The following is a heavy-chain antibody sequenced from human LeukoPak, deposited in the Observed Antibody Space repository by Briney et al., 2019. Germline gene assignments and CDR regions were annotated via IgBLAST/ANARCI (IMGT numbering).Heavy chain of an antibody. Sequence: GGSLRLSCVASGFPFSSYWMTWVRQAPGKGLEWVANIKQDGSKKSYVDSVKGRFTISRDNAKNSLYLQMNSLRAEDTAVYYCARDAYYDFWSGYQSYYFDYWGQGTLVTVSS. J-gene: IGHJ4*02. V-gene: IGHV3-7*03. CDR2: IKQDGSKK. D-gene: IGHD3-3*01. CDR3: ARDAYYDFWSGYQSYYFDY. CDR1: GFPFSSYW.